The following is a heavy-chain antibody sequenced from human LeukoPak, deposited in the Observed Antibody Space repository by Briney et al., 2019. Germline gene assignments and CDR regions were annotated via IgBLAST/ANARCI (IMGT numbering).Heavy chain of an antibody. Sequence: ASVKVSCKASGYTFTAYSIHWVRQAPGQGLEWMGWINPNSGGTNYAQKFQGRVTMTRDSSTSTVHMDLSSLRSEDTAVYYCAKDGGSFNSDFWGQGTLVTVSS. V-gene: IGHV1-2*02. CDR1: GYTFTAYS. D-gene: IGHD1-26*01. CDR2: INPNSGGT. CDR3: AKDGGSFNSDF. J-gene: IGHJ4*02.